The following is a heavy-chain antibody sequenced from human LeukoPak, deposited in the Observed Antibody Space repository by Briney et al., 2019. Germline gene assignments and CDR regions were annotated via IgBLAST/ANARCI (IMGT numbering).Heavy chain of an antibody. CDR3: ARDVKGYYHYMDV. V-gene: IGHV3-66*01. Sequence: GGSLRLSCAASGFTFSSYAMNWVRQAPGKGLEWVSVIYTGGNTYYADSVKGRFTISRDNFKNTLYLQLNSLRAEDTAVYYCARDVKGYYHYMDVWGKGTTVTISS. CDR2: IYTGGNT. D-gene: IGHD2/OR15-2a*01. J-gene: IGHJ6*03. CDR1: GFTFSSYA.